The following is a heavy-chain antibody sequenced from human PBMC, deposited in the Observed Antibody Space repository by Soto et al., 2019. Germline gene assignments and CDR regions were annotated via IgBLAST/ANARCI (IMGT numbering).Heavy chain of an antibody. J-gene: IGHJ6*02. CDR3: AKTRGAMIYAISVYGMDA. CDR1: GFSFSSFA. Sequence: EVQLLESGGGFIHPGGSPRLSCAASGFSFSSFAMNWVRQAPGKGLEWVSIISGSADSTFYADSVKGRFTISRDNSKSTLYLQINSLRAEDTAVYYCAKTRGAMIYAISVYGMDAWGQGTTVTVSS. D-gene: IGHD2-8*01. V-gene: IGHV3-23*01. CDR2: ISGSADST.